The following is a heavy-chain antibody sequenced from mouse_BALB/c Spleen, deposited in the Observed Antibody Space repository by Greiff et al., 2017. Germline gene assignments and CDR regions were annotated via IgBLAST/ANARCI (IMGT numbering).Heavy chain of an antibody. CDR3: ARGGNYVGNFDY. J-gene: IGHJ2*01. CDR1: GFTFSSFG. CDR2: ISSGSSTI. V-gene: IGHV5-17*02. Sequence: EVQVVESGGGLVQPGGSRKLSCAASGFTFSSFGMHWVRQAPEKGLEWVAYISSGSSTIYYADTVKGRFTISRDNPKNTLFLQMTSLRSEDTAMYYCARGGNYVGNFDYWGQGTTLTVSS. D-gene: IGHD2-1*01.